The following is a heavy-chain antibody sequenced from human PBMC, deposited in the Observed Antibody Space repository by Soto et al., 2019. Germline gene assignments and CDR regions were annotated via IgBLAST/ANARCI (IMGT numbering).Heavy chain of an antibody. Sequence: QVQLVQSGAEVKKPGASVKVSCKASGYTFTSYAMHWVRQAPGQRLEWMGWINAGNGNTKYSQKFQGRVTITRDTAASPADMELSSLRSEDTAVYYCARPSAYCGGDCYSDPFDYCGQGTLVTVSS. CDR3: ARPSAYCGGDCYSDPFDY. D-gene: IGHD2-21*02. CDR1: GYTFTSYA. J-gene: IGHJ4*02. V-gene: IGHV1-3*01. CDR2: INAGNGNT.